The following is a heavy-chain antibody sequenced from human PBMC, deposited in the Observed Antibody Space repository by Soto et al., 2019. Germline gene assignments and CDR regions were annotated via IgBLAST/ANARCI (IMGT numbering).Heavy chain of an antibody. CDR1: GYSFTSYW. V-gene: IGHV5-51*01. CDR2: IYPGDSDT. Sequence: GESLKISCKGSGYSFTSYWIGWVRQMPGKGLEWMGIIYPGDSDTRYSPSFQGQVTISADKSISTAYLQWSSLKASDTAMYYCARWVDTAMVTEIYYFDYWGQGTLVTVSS. J-gene: IGHJ4*02. CDR3: ARWVDTAMVTEIYYFDY. D-gene: IGHD5-18*01.